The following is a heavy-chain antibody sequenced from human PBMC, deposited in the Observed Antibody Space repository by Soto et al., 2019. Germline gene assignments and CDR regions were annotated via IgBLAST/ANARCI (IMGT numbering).Heavy chain of an antibody. CDR3: ARALRYFDWSGGNSYYYMDV. V-gene: IGHV4-59*01. CDR1: GGSISSYY. D-gene: IGHD3-9*01. CDR2: IYYSGST. Sequence: PSETLSLTCTVSGGSISSYYWSWIRQPPGKGLDWIGYIYYSGSTNYNPSLKSRVTISVDTSKNQFSLKLSSVTAADTAVYYCARALRYFDWSGGNSYYYMDVWGKGTTVTVSS. J-gene: IGHJ6*03.